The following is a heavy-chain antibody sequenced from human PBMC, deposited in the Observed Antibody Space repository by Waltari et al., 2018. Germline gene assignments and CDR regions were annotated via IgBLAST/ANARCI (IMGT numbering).Heavy chain of an antibody. J-gene: IGHJ4*02. V-gene: IGHV3-48*01. CDR3: ARDSDYGDYLTLDY. Sequence: EVQLVESGGGLVQPGGSLRLSCAASGFTFSSYSMNWVRQAPGKGLEWFSYISSSSSTIYYADSVKGRFTISRDNAKNSLYLQMNSLRAEDTAVYYCARDSDYGDYLTLDYWGQGTLVTVSS. CDR2: ISSSSSTI. CDR1: GFTFSSYS. D-gene: IGHD4-17*01.